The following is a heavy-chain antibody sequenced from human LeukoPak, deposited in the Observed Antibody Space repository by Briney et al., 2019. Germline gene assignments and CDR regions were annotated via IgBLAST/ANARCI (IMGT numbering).Heavy chain of an antibody. Sequence: PSETLSLTCTVSGGSISTYYWSWIRQPPGEGLEWIGSIYYSGTTHSNPSLKSRATISVDTSKNHLSLKVSSVTAADTAVYYCARDPRGYSYGSYWGQGTLVTVSS. CDR1: GGSISTYY. CDR2: IYYSGTT. CDR3: ARDPRGYSYGSY. J-gene: IGHJ4*02. D-gene: IGHD5-18*01. V-gene: IGHV4-59*01.